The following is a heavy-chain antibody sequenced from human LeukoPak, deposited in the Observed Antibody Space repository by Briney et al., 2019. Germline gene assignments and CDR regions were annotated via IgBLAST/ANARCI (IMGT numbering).Heavy chain of an antibody. CDR1: GASMKSSDNY. CDR2: VFYSGRA. J-gene: IGHJ4*02. Sequence: PSETLSLTCSVSGASMKSSDNYWAWLRQSPGKGLEWIANVFYSGRAHFDPSLKSRVTISADTSKNQFSLKVISLTAADTAVYYCARHVDGYSFAFPRYYFDFWGRGIPVTVSS. V-gene: IGHV4-39*01. CDR3: ARHVDGYSFAFPRYYFDF. D-gene: IGHD4-11*01.